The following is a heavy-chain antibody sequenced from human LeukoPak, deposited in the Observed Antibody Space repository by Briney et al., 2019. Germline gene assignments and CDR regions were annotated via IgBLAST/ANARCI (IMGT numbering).Heavy chain of an antibody. CDR1: GFTCNSFA. CDR2: ISGSGGST. Sequence: GGSLTRSCAASGFTCNSFAMSWVGPAPGKGLEWVSAISGSGGSTYYAHSVKGRFTISSDNSKNTPYLQMNSLRAEDTAVYYCAKDQARVRGVFDYWGQGTLVTVSS. J-gene: IGHJ4*02. CDR3: AKDQARVRGVFDY. D-gene: IGHD3-10*01. V-gene: IGHV3-23*01.